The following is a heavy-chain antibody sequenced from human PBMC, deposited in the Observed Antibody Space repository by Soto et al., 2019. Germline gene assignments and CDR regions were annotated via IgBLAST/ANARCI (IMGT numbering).Heavy chain of an antibody. CDR1: GFTFGDYA. D-gene: IGHD1-26*01. J-gene: IGHJ4*02. Sequence: EVQLVESGGGLVQPGRSLRLSCTVSGFTFGDYAMSWVRQAPGKGLEWVGFIRSKAYGGPTEYAAAVKGRFTIPRDDSKSTAYLQMNSLKTEDTGAYYCTSGRAYYDYWGQGTLVTVSS. CDR3: TSGRAYYDY. CDR2: IRSKAYGGPT. V-gene: IGHV3-49*04.